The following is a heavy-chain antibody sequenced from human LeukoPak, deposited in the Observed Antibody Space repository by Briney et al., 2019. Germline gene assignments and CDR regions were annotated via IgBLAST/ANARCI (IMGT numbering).Heavy chain of an antibody. CDR2: ISYDGSNK. Sequence: GRSLRLSCAASGFTFSSYGMHWVRQAPGKGLERVAVISYDGSNKYYADSVKGRFTISRDNSKNTVYLQMNSLRTEDTAVYYCANKLSYSSGWFWGQGTLVTVSS. V-gene: IGHV3-30*18. CDR3: ANKLSYSSGWF. J-gene: IGHJ4*02. D-gene: IGHD6-19*01. CDR1: GFTFSSYG.